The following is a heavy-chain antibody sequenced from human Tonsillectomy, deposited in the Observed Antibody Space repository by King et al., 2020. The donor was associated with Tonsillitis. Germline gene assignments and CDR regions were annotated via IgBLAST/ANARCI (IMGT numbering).Heavy chain of an antibody. CDR3: VKGRTGYDGFDI. Sequence: VQLVESGGGLVQPGGSLRLSCSASGFIFSSYAMHWVRQAPGKGLEYVSAISSNGGSTYYADSVKGRFSISRDNSKNTLYFQMSSLRVEDKAVYYCVKGRTGYDGFDIWGQGTMVTVSS. D-gene: IGHD1-1*01. J-gene: IGHJ3*02. V-gene: IGHV3-64D*06. CDR2: ISSNGGST. CDR1: GFIFSSYA.